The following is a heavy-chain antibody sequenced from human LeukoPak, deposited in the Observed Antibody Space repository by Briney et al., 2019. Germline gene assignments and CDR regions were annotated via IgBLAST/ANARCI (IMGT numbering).Heavy chain of an antibody. J-gene: IGHJ6*03. Sequence: ASVKVSCKASGYTFTSYGISWVRQAPGQGLERMGWISAYNGNTNYAQKLQGRVTMTTDTSTSTAYMELRSLRSDDTAVYYCARGGSWFSIYYYYYMDVWGKGTTVTVSS. CDR3: ARGGSWFSIYYYYYMDV. V-gene: IGHV1-18*01. CDR1: GYTFTSYG. CDR2: ISAYNGNT. D-gene: IGHD2-15*01.